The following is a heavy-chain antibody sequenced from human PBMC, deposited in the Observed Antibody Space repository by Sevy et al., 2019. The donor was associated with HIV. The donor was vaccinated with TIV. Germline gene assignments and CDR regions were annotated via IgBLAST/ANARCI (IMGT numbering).Heavy chain of an antibody. CDR3: AIGQGLGGYYDFWSGYYSRWSSDAFDI. CDR2: ISGSGGST. D-gene: IGHD3-3*01. V-gene: IGHV3-23*01. J-gene: IGHJ3*02. CDR1: GFTFSSYA. Sequence: GGSLRLSCAASGFTFSSYAMSWVRQAPGKGLEWVSAISGSGGSTYYADSVKGRFTISRDNSKNTLYLQMNSLRAEGTAVYYCAIGQGLGGYYDFWSGYYSRWSSDAFDIWGQGTMVTVSS.